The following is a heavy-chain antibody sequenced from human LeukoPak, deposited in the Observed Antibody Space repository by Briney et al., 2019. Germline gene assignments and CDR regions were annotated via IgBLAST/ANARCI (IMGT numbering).Heavy chain of an antibody. CDR1: GGSISSDGYS. CDR3: ARVAYYYDSSGYYNWFDP. J-gene: IGHJ5*02. D-gene: IGHD3-22*01. Sequence: SETLSLTCAVSGGSISSDGYSWSWIRQPPGKGLEWIGYIYHSGDTYYNPSLKSRVTISVDRSKNQFSLKLSSVTAADTAVYYCARVAYYYDSSGYYNWFDPWGQGTLVTVSS. V-gene: IGHV4-30-2*01. CDR2: IYHSGDT.